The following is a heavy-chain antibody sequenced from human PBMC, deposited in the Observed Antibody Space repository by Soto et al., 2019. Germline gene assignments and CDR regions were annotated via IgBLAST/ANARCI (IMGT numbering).Heavy chain of an antibody. Sequence: PSGTLSLTCTVSRSSISSYYRSWIRQPPVKGLEWIGYIYYSGSTNYNPSLKSRVTISVDTSKNQFSLKLSSVTAADTAVYYCARYNWGAMGAFDIWGQGTMVT. CDR3: ARYNWGAMGAFDI. D-gene: IGHD1-1*01. V-gene: IGHV4-59*07. CDR1: RSSISSYY. CDR2: IYYSGST. J-gene: IGHJ3*02.